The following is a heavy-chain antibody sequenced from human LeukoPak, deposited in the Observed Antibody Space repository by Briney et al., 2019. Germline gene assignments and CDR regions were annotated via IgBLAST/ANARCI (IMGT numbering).Heavy chain of an antibody. V-gene: IGHV1-46*01. D-gene: IGHD2-15*01. CDR2: INPTGSST. CDR1: GYTFTSYY. J-gene: IGHJ4*02. Sequence: ASVKVSCKASGYTFTSYYMHWVRQAPGQGLEWMGIINPTGSSTNYAQKFRGRVTMTRDTSTSTVYMELSSLRSEDTAVYYCAREESSGYFDYWGQGTLVTVSS. CDR3: AREESSGYFDY.